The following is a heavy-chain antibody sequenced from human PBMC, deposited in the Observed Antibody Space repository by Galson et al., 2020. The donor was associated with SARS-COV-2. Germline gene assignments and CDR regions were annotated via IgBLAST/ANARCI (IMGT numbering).Heavy chain of an antibody. V-gene: IGHV4-30-2*01. CDR1: GTSISSGSYS. J-gene: IGHJ3*02. CDR2: ISHSGGP. CDR3: ARLHYGEYAPEAFDI. Sequence: SQTPSLTCAVSGTSISSGSYSWNWIRQPPGKGLEWIGYISHSGGPYYNPSLKSRVTISGDRSKNQFSLRLSSVTAADTAVYYCARLHYGEYAPEAFDIWGPGTRVTVAS. D-gene: IGHD4-17*01.